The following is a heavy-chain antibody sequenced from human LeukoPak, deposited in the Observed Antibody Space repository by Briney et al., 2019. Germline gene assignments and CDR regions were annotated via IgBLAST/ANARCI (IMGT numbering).Heavy chain of an antibody. CDR1: GFTFSNYS. D-gene: IGHD6-13*01. V-gene: IGHV3-48*01. CDR2: ISRSSTTI. J-gene: IGHJ4*02. CDR3: ATSGYSSSWYFG. Sequence: GGSLRLSCAASGFTFSNYSMNWVRQAPGKGLEWVSYISRSSTTIYYADSVKGRFTISRDNAKNSLYLQMNSLRAENTAVYYCATSGYSSSWYFGWGQGTLVTVSS.